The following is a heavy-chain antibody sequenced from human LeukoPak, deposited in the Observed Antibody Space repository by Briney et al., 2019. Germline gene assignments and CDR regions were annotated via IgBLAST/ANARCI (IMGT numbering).Heavy chain of an antibody. D-gene: IGHD3-22*01. Sequence: SVKVSCKASGYTFTSYYMHWVRQAPGQGLEWMGGIIPIFGTANYAQKFQGRVTITADESTSTAYMELSSLRSEDTAVYYCATASGDSSGYYYADFDYWGQGTLVTVSS. J-gene: IGHJ4*02. CDR1: GYTFTSYY. CDR2: IIPIFGTA. V-gene: IGHV1-69*13. CDR3: ATASGDSSGYYYADFDY.